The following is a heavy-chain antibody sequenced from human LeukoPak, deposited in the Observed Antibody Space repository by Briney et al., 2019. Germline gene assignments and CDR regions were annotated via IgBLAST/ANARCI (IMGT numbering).Heavy chain of an antibody. CDR2: ISAYNGNT. CDR1: GYTFTSYG. J-gene: IGHJ6*03. CDR3: ARVGAGSSSFWTNYYYMDV. D-gene: IGHD6-6*01. Sequence: ASVKVSCKASGYTFTSYGISWVRQAPGQGLEWMGWISAYNGNTNYAQKLQGRVTMTTDTSTSTAYMELRSLRSDDTAVYYCARVGAGSSSFWTNYYYMDVWGKGTTVTVSS. V-gene: IGHV1-18*01.